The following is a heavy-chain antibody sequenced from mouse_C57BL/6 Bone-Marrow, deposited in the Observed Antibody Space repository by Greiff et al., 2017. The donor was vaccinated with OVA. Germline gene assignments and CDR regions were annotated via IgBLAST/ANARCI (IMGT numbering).Heavy chain of an antibody. CDR3: ARWLLLFDY. V-gene: IGHV5-4*01. CDR2: ISDGGSYT. D-gene: IGHD2-3*01. CDR1: GFTFSSYA. J-gene: IGHJ2*01. Sequence: VQRVESGGGLVKPGGSLKLSCAASGFTFSSYAMSWVRQTPEKRLEWVATISDGGSYTYYPDNVKGRFTISRDNAKNNLYLQMSHLKSEDTAMYYCARWLLLFDYWGQGTTLTVSS.